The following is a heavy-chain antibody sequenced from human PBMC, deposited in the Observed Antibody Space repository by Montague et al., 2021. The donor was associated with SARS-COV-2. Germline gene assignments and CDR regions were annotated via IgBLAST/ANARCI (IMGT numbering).Heavy chain of an antibody. Sequence: CAISGDSVSGDRRTWKLLRHAPSTDLEWLCRTHYRSRWFDHYEVXMKGRISIKADTSKNQFSLQLDSVTPEDTAVYYCARGDGLGPYTGYAFDIWGQGTLVTVSS. V-gene: IGHV6-1*01. CDR1: GDSVSGDRRT. J-gene: IGHJ3*02. D-gene: IGHD3-16*01. CDR2: THYRSRWFD. CDR3: ARGDGLGPYTGYAFDI.